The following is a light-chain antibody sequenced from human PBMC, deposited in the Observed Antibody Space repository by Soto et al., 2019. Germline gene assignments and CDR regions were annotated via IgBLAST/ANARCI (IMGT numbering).Light chain of an antibody. CDR3: CSFAGSYTFWV. Sequence: QSALTQPRSVSGSPGQSVTISCTGTSSDVGAYNYVSWYQQHPGKAPKLMISDVNKRPSGVPDRFSGSKSGNTASLTISGLQAEDEADYYCCSFAGSYTFWVFGGGTKLTVL. CDR2: DVN. J-gene: IGLJ3*02. V-gene: IGLV2-11*01. CDR1: SSDVGAYNY.